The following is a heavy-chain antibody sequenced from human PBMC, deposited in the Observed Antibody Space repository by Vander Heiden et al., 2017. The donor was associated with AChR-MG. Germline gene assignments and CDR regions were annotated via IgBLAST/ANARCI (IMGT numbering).Heavy chain of an antibody. CDR2: LSGSGGST. Sequence: VQLLDSGGGLVQPGGSLRLSCVASRFTFSTYAMSWVRPAPGMGLKWVSGLSGSGGSTSYADSVKGRFAISRDNSKNTVYLQMISLRADDTAVYYCAKGDWGDYWGQGTLVTVSS. D-gene: IGHD7-27*01. CDR1: RFTFSTYA. J-gene: IGHJ4*02. CDR3: AKGDWGDY. V-gene: IGHV3-23*01.